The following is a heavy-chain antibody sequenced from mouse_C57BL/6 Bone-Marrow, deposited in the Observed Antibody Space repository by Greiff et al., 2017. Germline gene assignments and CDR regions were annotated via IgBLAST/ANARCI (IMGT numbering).Heavy chain of an antibody. V-gene: IGHV1-26*01. CDR1: GYTFTDYY. J-gene: IGHJ2*01. CDR3: AIRRWLLRLNYFDY. CDR2: INPNNGGT. Sequence: VQLKQSGPELVKPGASVKISCKASGYTFTDYYMNWVKQSHGKSLEWIGDINPNNGGTSYNQKFKGKATLTVDKSSSTAYMELRSLTSEDSAVYYCAIRRWLLRLNYFDYWGQCTTLTVSS. D-gene: IGHD2-3*01.